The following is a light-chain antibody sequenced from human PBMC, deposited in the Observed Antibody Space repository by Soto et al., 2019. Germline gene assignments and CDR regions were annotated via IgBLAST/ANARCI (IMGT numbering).Light chain of an antibody. CDR2: DAS. Sequence: IQLTQSPSSLSASVGDRVTVTCRASQDIRNYLAWYQQKPGKAPKLLICDASTLYSGVPSRFSGSGSGTDFTLTISSLQPEDFATYYCQQYNSYSFGQGTKVDIK. CDR1: QDIRNY. J-gene: IGKJ1*01. CDR3: QQYNSYS. V-gene: IGKV1-9*01.